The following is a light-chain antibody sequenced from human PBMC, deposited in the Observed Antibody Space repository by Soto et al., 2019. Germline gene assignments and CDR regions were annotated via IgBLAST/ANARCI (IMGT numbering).Light chain of an antibody. Sequence: EHVLTSSTPTWSLSPVEVATLFCRASQSVSSSYLAWYQQKPGQAPRLLIYGASSRATGTPDRFSGSGSGTDFTLTISRLEPEDFAVYCCQQYGRSTPRFGQVAKVDIK. CDR3: QQYGRSTPR. CDR2: GAS. J-gene: IGKJ1*01. V-gene: IGKV3-20*01. CDR1: QSVSSSY.